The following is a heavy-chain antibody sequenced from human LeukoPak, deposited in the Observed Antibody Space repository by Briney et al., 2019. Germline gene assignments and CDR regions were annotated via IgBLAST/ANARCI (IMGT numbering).Heavy chain of an antibody. D-gene: IGHD2-21*02. CDR3: ARRGGDFQRGDYYYYMDV. CDR2: ISAYNGNT. CDR1: GYTFTSYG. V-gene: IGHV1-18*01. Sequence: ASVKVSCKASGYTFTSYGISWVRQAPGQGLEWMGWISAYNGNTNYAQKLQGRVTMTTDTSTSTAYMELSSLRSEDTAVYYCARRGGDFQRGDYYYYMDVWGKGTTVTVSS. J-gene: IGHJ6*03.